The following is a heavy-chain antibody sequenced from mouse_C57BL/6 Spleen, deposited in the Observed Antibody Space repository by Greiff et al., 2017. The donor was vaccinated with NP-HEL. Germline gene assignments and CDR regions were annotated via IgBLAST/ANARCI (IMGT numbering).Heavy chain of an antibody. D-gene: IGHD2-10*02. Sequence: VQLQESGPELVKPGASVKISCKASGYAFSSSWMNWVKQRPGKGLEWIGRIYPGDGDTNYNGKFKGKATLTADKSSSTAYMQLSSLTSEDSAVYFCARRGYEDYWGQGTTLTVSS. CDR3: ARRGYEDY. J-gene: IGHJ2*01. V-gene: IGHV1-82*01. CDR2: IYPGDGDT. CDR1: GYAFSSSW.